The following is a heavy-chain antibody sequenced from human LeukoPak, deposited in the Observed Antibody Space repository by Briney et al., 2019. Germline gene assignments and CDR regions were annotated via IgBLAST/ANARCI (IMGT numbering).Heavy chain of an antibody. D-gene: IGHD3-9*01. Sequence: ASVKVSCKASGYTFTSYYMHWVRQAPGQGLEWMGIINPSGGSTSYAQKFQGRVTMTRDTSTSTVYMELSSLRSEDTAVYYCARDLSTSIPYYDILTGYSQRGNNAFDIWGQGTMVTVSS. V-gene: IGHV1-46*01. CDR2: INPSGGST. J-gene: IGHJ3*02. CDR3: ARDLSTSIPYYDILTGYSQRGNNAFDI. CDR1: GYTFTSYY.